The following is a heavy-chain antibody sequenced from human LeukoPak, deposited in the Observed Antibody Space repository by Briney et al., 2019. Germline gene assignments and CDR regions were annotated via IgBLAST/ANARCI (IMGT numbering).Heavy chain of an antibody. CDR2: INAGNGNT. CDR1: GYTFTSYG. D-gene: IGHD2-2*01. CDR3: ARDPVVPAAAGFDY. V-gene: IGHV1-3*01. Sequence: ASVKVSCKASGYTFTSYGISWVRQAPGQRLEWMGWINAGNGNTKYSQKFQGRVTITRDTSASTAYMELSSLRSEDTAVYYCARDPVVPAAAGFDYWGQGTLVTVSS. J-gene: IGHJ4*02.